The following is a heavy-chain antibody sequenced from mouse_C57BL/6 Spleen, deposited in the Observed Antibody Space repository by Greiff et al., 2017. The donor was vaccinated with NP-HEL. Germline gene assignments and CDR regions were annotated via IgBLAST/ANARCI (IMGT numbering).Heavy chain of an antibody. CDR3: ARSPYWSFDY. V-gene: IGHV7-3*01. CDR1: GFTFTDYY. D-gene: IGHD2-10*01. CDR2: IRNKANGYTT. Sequence: EVQLQESGGGLVQPGGSLSLSCAASGFTFTDYYMSWVRQPPGKALEWLGFIRNKANGYTTEYSASVKGRFTISRDNSQSILYLQMNALRAEDSATYYCARSPYWSFDYWGQGTTLTVSS. J-gene: IGHJ2*01.